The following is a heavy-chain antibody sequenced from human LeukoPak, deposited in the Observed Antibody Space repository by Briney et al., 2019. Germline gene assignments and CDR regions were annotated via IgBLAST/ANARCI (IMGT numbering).Heavy chain of an antibody. V-gene: IGHV3-48*03. Sequence: PGGSLRLSCAASGFTFSSFEMNWVRQAPGKGLEWVSYISSGSTIYYADSVKGRFTISRDNAKNSLYLQMNSLRAEDTAVYYCARDLGGSYWEGGYWGQGTLVTVSS. J-gene: IGHJ4*02. CDR1: GFTFSSFE. CDR2: ISSGSTI. CDR3: ARDLGGSYWEGGY. D-gene: IGHD1-26*01.